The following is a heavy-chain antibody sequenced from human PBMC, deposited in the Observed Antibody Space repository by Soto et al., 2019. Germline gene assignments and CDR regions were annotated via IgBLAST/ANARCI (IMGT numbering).Heavy chain of an antibody. D-gene: IGHD4-17*01. V-gene: IGHV1-2*04. Sequence: ASVKVSCEASGYTFTGYYMHWVRQAPGQGLEWMGWINPNSVGTNYAQKFQVWVTMTRDTSISTAYMELSRLRSDDTAVYSCARGFGGHYGDYFDYWGQGTLVTVSS. J-gene: IGHJ4*02. CDR3: ARGFGGHYGDYFDY. CDR2: INPNSVGT. CDR1: GYTFTGYY.